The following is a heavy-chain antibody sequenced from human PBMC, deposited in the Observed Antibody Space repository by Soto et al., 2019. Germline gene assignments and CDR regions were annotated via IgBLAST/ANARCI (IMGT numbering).Heavy chain of an antibody. V-gene: IGHV4-34*01. D-gene: IGHD3-16*01. Sequence: SETLSLTCLVYSGSFSGYYWSWIRQPPGKGLGWIGEIYHSLSIVYNPSLKSRVTISGDSSKNQCSLKLSSVTAADTAVYYCARHGGYYFDYWGQGTLVTVSS. J-gene: IGHJ4*02. CDR3: ARHGGYYFDY. CDR2: IYHSLSI. CDR1: SGSFSGYY.